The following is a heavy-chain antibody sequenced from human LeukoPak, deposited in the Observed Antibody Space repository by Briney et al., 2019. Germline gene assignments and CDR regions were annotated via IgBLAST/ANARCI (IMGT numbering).Heavy chain of an antibody. Sequence: GGSLRLSCAASGFTFSSYGMHWVRQAPGKGLEWVAVISYDGSNKYYADSVKGRFTISRDNSKNTLYLQMNSLRAEDTAVYYCSKSKGPVAGLLDYWGQGTLVTVSS. CDR1: GFTFSSYG. CDR3: SKSKGPVAGLLDY. J-gene: IGHJ4*02. CDR2: ISYDGSNK. D-gene: IGHD6-19*01. V-gene: IGHV3-30*18.